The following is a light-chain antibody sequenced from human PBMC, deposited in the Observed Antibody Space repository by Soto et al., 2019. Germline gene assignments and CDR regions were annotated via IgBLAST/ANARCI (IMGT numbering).Light chain of an antibody. J-gene: IGLJ1*01. Sequence: QSALNQAASVSGSPGQSIAISCTGTSRDVGAFNYVSWYQQHPGKAPKFMIFDVSSRPSGVSDRFSGSKSGNTASLTISGLQTEDEADYYCASYTTSSTYVFGTGTKVPVL. CDR1: SRDVGAFNY. CDR2: DVS. V-gene: IGLV2-14*03. CDR3: ASYTTSSTYV.